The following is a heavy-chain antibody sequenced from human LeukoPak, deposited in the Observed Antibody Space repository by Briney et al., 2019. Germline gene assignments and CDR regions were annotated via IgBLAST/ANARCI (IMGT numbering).Heavy chain of an antibody. D-gene: IGHD3-3*01. CDR1: GFTFSSYW. Sequence: PGGSLRLSCAASGFTFSSYWMSWVRQAPGKGLEWVANIKQDGSEKYYVDSVKGRSTISRDNAKNSLYLQMNSLRAEDTAVYYCARDAGGEDFWSGYYTGYFDYWGQGTLVTVSS. V-gene: IGHV3-7*01. CDR3: ARDAGGEDFWSGYYTGYFDY. CDR2: IKQDGSEK. J-gene: IGHJ4*02.